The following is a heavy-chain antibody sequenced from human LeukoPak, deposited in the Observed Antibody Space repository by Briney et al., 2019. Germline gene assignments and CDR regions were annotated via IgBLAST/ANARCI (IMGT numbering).Heavy chain of an antibody. J-gene: IGHJ4*02. CDR3: ARWTGSYASGFDY. CDR2: IYYSGST. V-gene: IGHV4-59*01. Sequence: SETLSLTCTVSGVSISSYYWSWIRQPPGKGLEWIGYIYYSGSTNYNPSLKSRVTISVDTSKNQFSLKLSSVTAADTAVYYCARWTGSYASGFDYWGQGTLVTVSS. CDR1: GVSISSYY. D-gene: IGHD1-26*01.